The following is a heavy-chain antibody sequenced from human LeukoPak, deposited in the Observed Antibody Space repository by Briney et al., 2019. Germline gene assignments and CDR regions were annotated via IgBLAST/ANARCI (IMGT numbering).Heavy chain of an antibody. CDR3: ARESARWFDP. Sequence: GASVKVSCKASGGTFSSYAISWVRQAPGQGLEWMGWMNPNSGNTGYAQKFQGRVTITRNTSISTAYMELSSLRSEDTAVYYYARESARWFDPWGQGTLVTVSS. CDR2: MNPNSGNT. CDR1: GGTFSSYA. V-gene: IGHV1-8*03. J-gene: IGHJ5*02.